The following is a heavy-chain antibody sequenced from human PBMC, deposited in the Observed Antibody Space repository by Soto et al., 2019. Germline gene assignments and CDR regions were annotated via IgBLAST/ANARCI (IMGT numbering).Heavy chain of an antibody. J-gene: IGHJ6*04. CDR1: GFTFDDYA. Sequence: EVQLVESGGDLVQPGRSLRLSCAASGFTFDDYAMHWVRQVPGKGLQWVSGLSWNGVTIGYSASVKGRFTISRDNAKKSLYPQMNGLRPDDTALYYCGASRAYDSSAYSGFHYGMDVWGIGTTVAVSS. CDR2: LSWNGVTI. V-gene: IGHV3-9*01. D-gene: IGHD3-22*01. CDR3: GASRAYDSSAYSGFHYGMDV.